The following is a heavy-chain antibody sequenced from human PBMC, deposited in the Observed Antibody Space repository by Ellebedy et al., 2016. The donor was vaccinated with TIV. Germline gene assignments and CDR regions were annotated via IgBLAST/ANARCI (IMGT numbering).Heavy chain of an antibody. D-gene: IGHD1-20*01. J-gene: IGHJ4*02. CDR2: TDHDGRVK. Sequence: GESLKISCVTSGFTFSIYWMSWVRQAPGKGLEWVANTDHDGRVKFYVDSVEGRFTISRDNAKNSLYLQMNSLRAEDTAVYYCARDPYNWNGPFDYWGQGTLVTVSS. CDR1: GFTFSIYW. V-gene: IGHV3-7*01. CDR3: ARDPYNWNGPFDY.